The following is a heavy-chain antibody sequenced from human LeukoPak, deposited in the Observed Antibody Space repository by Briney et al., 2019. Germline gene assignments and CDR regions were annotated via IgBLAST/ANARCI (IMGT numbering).Heavy chain of an antibody. V-gene: IGHV3-30*18. CDR2: ISYDGINT. J-gene: IGHJ4*02. D-gene: IGHD6-19*01. CDR3: AKDRSTGWYAGFDS. Sequence: GGSLRLSCAASGFTFSNYGMHWVRQAPGKGLEWVAFISYDGINTYSADSVKGRFTISRDNSKNTLYLQMNSLSAEDTAVFYCAKDRSTGWYAGFDSWGQGTLLTVSS. CDR1: GFTFSNYG.